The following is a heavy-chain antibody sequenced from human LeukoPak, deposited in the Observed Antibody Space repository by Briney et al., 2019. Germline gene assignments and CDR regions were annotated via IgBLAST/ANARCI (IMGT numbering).Heavy chain of an antibody. D-gene: IGHD6-13*01. Sequence: HTGGSLRLSCAASGFTFNNYAMSWVRQAPGKGLEWVSAISGTGGSTYYADSVKGRFTISRDNSKNTLYLQMNSLRAEDTAVYYCATRPPKSSSWYRGHFDCWGQGTLVTVSS. J-gene: IGHJ4*02. CDR3: ATRPPKSSSWYRGHFDC. V-gene: IGHV3-23*01. CDR1: GFTFNNYA. CDR2: ISGTGGST.